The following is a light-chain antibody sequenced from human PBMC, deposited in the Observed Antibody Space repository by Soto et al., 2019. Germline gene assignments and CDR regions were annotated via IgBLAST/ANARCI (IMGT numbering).Light chain of an antibody. CDR1: GSDIGSNS. V-gene: IGLV1-44*01. CDR2: AND. CDR3: ATWSDSLKGWV. Sequence: QSVLTQPPSASRTPGQRVTIPCSGSGSDIGSNSVNWYQQLPGAAPRLLIYANDHRPSGVPDRFSASKSGTSASLAISGVRSEDEAFYYCATWSDSLKGWVFGGGTQLTVL. J-gene: IGLJ3*02.